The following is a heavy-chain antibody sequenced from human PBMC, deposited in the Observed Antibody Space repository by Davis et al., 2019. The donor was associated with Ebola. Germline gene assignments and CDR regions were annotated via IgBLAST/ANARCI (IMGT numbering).Heavy chain of an antibody. V-gene: IGHV3-53*04. J-gene: IGHJ4*02. CDR2: IYSGGST. Sequence: GESLKISCAASGFTVSSNYMSWVRQAPGKGLEWVSVIYSGGSTYYADSVKGRFTISRHNSKNTLYLQMNSLRAEDTAVYYCARDLGGRENYWGQGTLVTVSS. CDR3: ARDLGGRENY. D-gene: IGHD1-26*01. CDR1: GFTVSSNY.